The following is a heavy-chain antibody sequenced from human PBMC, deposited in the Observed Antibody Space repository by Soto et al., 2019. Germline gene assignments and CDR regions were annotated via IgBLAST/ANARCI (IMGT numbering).Heavy chain of an antibody. D-gene: IGHD3-22*01. V-gene: IGHV3-23*01. CDR1: GFTFSSYA. CDR2: ISGSGGST. J-gene: IGHJ4*02. CDR3: AKHYYYDSSGYSSPPFDY. Sequence: PGGSLRLSCAASGFTFSSYAMSWVRQAPGKGLEWVSAISGSGGSTYYADSVKGRFTISRDNSKNTLYLQMNSLRAEDTAVYYCAKHYYYDSSGYSSPPFDYWGQGTLVTVSS.